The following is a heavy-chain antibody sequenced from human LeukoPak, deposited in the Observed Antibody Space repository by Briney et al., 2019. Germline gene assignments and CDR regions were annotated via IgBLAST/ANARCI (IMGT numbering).Heavy chain of an antibody. CDR2: ISGSGSNT. J-gene: IGHJ5*02. D-gene: IGHD2-2*01. V-gene: IGHV3-23*01. CDR3: AKAYATRWSWWFDP. Sequence: GGSLRLSCAASDFTFSDYAMSWVRQAPGKGLEWVSSISGSGSNTYYADSVKGRFSISGDNSKNTLYLQVNSLRAEDTAVYYCAKAYATRWSWWFDPWGQGTLVTVSS. CDR1: DFTFSDYA.